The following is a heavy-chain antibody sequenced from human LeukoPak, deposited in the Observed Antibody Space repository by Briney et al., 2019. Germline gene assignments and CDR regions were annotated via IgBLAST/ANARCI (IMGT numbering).Heavy chain of an antibody. CDR1: GFTFTKFW. CDR2: IREDGSQK. V-gene: IGHV3-7*01. Sequence: GGSLRLSCEASGFTFTKFWMSWVRQAPGKGPEWVASIREDGSQKSSVDSVKGRFTISRDNAKTSLYLQMDSLRAEDTAVYWCARGPTNGQAFDYWGQGTLVSVSS. J-gene: IGHJ4*02. CDR3: ARGPTNGQAFDY. D-gene: IGHD2-8*01.